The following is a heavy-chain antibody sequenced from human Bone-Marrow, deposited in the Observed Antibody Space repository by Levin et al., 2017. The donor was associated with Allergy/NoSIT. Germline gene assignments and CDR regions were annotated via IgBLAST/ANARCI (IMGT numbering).Heavy chain of an antibody. V-gene: IGHV3-23*01. CDR2: ISGTSGST. CDR1: GFSFSNYA. Sequence: GGSLRLSCAASGFSFSNYAMSWVRQAPGKGLEWVSSISGTSGSTYYADSVKGRFTISRDNSKNTLYLQMNSLRVEDTAVYYCAKTDITGTTRYGMDVWGQGTAVTVSS. CDR3: AKTDITGTTRYGMDV. J-gene: IGHJ6*02. D-gene: IGHD1-20*01.